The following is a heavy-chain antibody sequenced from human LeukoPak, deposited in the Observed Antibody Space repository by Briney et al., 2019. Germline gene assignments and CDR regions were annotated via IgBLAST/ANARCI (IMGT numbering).Heavy chain of an antibody. CDR3: AGGSSSDFDY. J-gene: IGHJ4*02. V-gene: IGHV3-21*01. CDR1: GFTFSSYS. CDR2: ISSGSTYI. D-gene: IGHD6-6*01. Sequence: GGSLRLSCAASGFTFSSYSMNWVRQAPGKGLEWVSSISSGSTYIYYADSVKGRFTISRDNAKNSLYLQMNSLRAEDTAVYYCAGGSSSDFDYWGQGTLVTVSS.